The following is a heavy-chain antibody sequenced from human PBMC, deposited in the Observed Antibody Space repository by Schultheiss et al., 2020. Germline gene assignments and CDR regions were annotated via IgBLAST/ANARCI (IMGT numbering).Heavy chain of an antibody. CDR3: ARDLSYSSSWYGFDYYYGMDV. J-gene: IGHJ6*02. Sequence: SETLSLTCTVSGGSVSSGSYYWSWIRQPPGKGLEWIGEINHSGSTNYNPSLKSRVTISVDKSKNQFSLKLSSVTAADTAVYYCARDLSYSSSWYGFDYYYGMDVWGQGTTVT. V-gene: IGHV4-61*01. D-gene: IGHD6-13*01. CDR1: GGSVSSGSYY. CDR2: INHSGST.